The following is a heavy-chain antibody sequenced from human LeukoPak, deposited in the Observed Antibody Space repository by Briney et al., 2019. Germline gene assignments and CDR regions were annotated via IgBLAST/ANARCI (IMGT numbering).Heavy chain of an antibody. J-gene: IGHJ3*02. Sequence: PGGSLRLSCAASGFTFGTYAMHWVRQAPGKGLEWVAVIWYDGSNKYYGDSVKGRLTISRDNSKNTLFLQMNSLRAEDTAVYYCAREADCSGGGCYRGAFDIWGQGTMVAVSS. CDR3: AREADCSGGGCYRGAFDI. D-gene: IGHD2-15*01. V-gene: IGHV3-33*01. CDR2: IWYDGSNK. CDR1: GFTFGTYA.